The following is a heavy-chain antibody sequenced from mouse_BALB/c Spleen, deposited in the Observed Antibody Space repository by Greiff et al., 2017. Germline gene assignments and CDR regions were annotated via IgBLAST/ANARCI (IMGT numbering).Heavy chain of an antibody. CDR2: IWAGGST. CDR1: GFSLTSYG. D-gene: IGHD4-1*01. J-gene: IGHJ2*01. CDR3: ARDRRTGTGYFDY. V-gene: IGHV2-9*02. Sequence: QVQLKESGPGLVAPSQSLSITCTVSGFSLTSYGVHWVRQPPGKGLEWLGVIWAGGSTNYNSALMSRLSISKDNSKSQVFLKMNSLQTDDTAMYYCARDRRTGTGYFDYWGQGTTLTVSS.